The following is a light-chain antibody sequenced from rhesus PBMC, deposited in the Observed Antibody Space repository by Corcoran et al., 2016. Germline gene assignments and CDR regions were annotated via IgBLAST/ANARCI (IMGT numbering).Light chain of an antibody. CDR3: LQYNSNPYS. CDR1: QGISTY. Sequence: DIQMTQSPSSLSASAGDTVTITCRASQGISTYLNWYQQKPGKAPKRLSYAASSLESGVPSRFSGSGSGTEFTLTIRSLQPEDFATYYCLQYNSNPYSFGQGTKVEIK. CDR2: AAS. V-gene: IGKV1-43*01. J-gene: IGKJ2*01.